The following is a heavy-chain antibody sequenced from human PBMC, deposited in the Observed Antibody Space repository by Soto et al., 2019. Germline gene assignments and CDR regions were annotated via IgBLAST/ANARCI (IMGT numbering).Heavy chain of an antibody. D-gene: IGHD3-3*01. CDR3: ARIGGFLDWLEILVDY. V-gene: IGHV1-18*04. CDR1: GYNFNSYG. Sequence: RASVKVSCKASGYNFNSYGISWVRQAPGQGLEWMGWITTYNGNTNYAENVQDRVTVTTDTSTSTAYMELRSLRFDDTAVYYCARIGGFLDWLEILVDYWGQGTLVTVSS. J-gene: IGHJ4*02. CDR2: ITTYNGNT.